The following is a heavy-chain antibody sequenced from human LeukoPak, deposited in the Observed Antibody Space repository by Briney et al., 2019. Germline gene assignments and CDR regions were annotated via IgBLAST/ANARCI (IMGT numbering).Heavy chain of an antibody. J-gene: IGHJ6*03. CDR1: DYSISSGYY. Sequence: SETLSLTCTVSDYSISSGYYWGWIRQPPGKGLEWIGSIYYSGSTYYNPSLKSRVTISVDTSKNQFSLKLSSVTAADTAVYYCARIAAGLRSTVYYYYMDVWGKGTTVTVSS. D-gene: IGHD6-13*01. V-gene: IGHV4-38-2*02. CDR2: IYYSGST. CDR3: ARIAAGLRSTVYYYYMDV.